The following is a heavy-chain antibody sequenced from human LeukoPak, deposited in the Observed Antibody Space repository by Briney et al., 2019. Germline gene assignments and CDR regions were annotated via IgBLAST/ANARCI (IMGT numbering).Heavy chain of an antibody. D-gene: IGHD2-21*02. CDR2: IYYSGST. V-gene: IGHV4-59*01. J-gene: IGHJ4*02. Sequence: SETLSLTCTVSGGSISSYYWSWIRQPPGKGLKWIGYIYYSGSTNYNPSLKSRVTISVDTSKNQFSLKLSSVTAADTAVYYCARSPGDPPFDYWGQGTLVTVSS. CDR1: GGSISSYY. CDR3: ARSPGDPPFDY.